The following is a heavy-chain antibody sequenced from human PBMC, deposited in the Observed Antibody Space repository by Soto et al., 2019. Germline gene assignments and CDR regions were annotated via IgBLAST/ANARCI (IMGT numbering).Heavy chain of an antibody. Sequence: EVQLVESGGGLVKPGGSLRLSCAASGFTFRSFTMNWVRQAPGKGLDWVSTISSNSAYIYYTDALRGRFTISRDNAKNSLHLQMNSLRAEDTAVYYCTRDATRDSSARGWFDPWGPGTLVTVSS. CDR1: GFTFRSFT. V-gene: IGHV3-21*02. J-gene: IGHJ5*02. CDR2: ISSNSAYI. D-gene: IGHD6-13*01. CDR3: TRDATRDSSARGWFDP.